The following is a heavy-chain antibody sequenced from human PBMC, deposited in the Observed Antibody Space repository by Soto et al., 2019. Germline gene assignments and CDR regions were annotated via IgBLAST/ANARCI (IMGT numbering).Heavy chain of an antibody. CDR1: GDSVSSNSAA. CDR3: AKAPKVLRNFDCLYNCFAP. CDR2: TYYRSKWYN. V-gene: IGHV6-1*01. D-gene: IGHD3-9*01. J-gene: IGHJ5*02. Sequence: SQTLSLTCAISGDSVSSNSAAWNWIRQSPSRGLEWLGRTYYRSKWYNDYAVSVKSRITINPDTSKNQFSLQLNSVTPEDTAVYFCAKAPKVLRNFDCLYNCFAPGGKETLVTVPS.